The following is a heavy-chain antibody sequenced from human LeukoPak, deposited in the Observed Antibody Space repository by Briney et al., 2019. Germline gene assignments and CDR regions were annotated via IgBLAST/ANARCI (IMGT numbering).Heavy chain of an antibody. CDR3: ARRSSGYFGYWYFDL. Sequence: SETLSLTCAVYGGSFSGYYWGRIRQPPGKGLEWIGEINHSGSTNYNPSLKSRVTISVDTSKNQFSLKLSSVTAADTAVYYCARRSSGYFGYWYFDLWGRGTLVTVSS. D-gene: IGHD3-22*01. J-gene: IGHJ2*01. V-gene: IGHV4-34*01. CDR1: GGSFSGYY. CDR2: INHSGST.